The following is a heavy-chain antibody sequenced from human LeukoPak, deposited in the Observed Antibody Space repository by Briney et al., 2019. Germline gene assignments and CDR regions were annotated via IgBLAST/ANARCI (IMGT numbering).Heavy chain of an antibody. Sequence: SETLALTCAVSGGSISTYYWSWVRQPPGKGPEWIAYIHSTGSTNYNPSLKSRVTISADTSKNQFSLTLRLVTAADTAVYYCARVARDGYLAYYFDYWGQGILVTVSS. V-gene: IGHV4-59*01. J-gene: IGHJ4*02. CDR2: IHSTGST. CDR3: ARVARDGYLAYYFDY. CDR1: GGSISTYY. D-gene: IGHD5-24*01.